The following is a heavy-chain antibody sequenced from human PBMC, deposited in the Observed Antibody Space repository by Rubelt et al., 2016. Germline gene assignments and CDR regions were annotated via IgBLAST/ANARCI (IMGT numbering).Heavy chain of an antibody. CDR2: IIPILGRA. D-gene: IGHD1-26*01. CDR3: ARDPRSYHAFDI. CDR1: GGTFSSYA. V-gene: IGHV1-69*04. J-gene: IGHJ3*02. Sequence: QVQLVQSGAEVKKPGSSVKVSCQASGGTFSSYAISWVRQAPGQWLAWMGRIIPILGRANYRENCQGRVAITADKATSTAYMELSSLRSEDTAVYDCARDPRSYHAFDIWGQGTMVTVSS.